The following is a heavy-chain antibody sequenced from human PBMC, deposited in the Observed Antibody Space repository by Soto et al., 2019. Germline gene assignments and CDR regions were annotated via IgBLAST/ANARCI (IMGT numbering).Heavy chain of an antibody. CDR2: INPILSMS. Sequence: QVQLVQSGAEVKKPGSSVRVSCKASGDTFTFYSINWVRQAPGLGLEWMGRINPILSMSNYAQRFQGRVTLTTDXXTSTAYMELSSLRSEDTAMYYCASSYGSGYWAFDYWGQGALVTVSS. CDR3: ASSYGSGYWAFDY. J-gene: IGHJ4*02. CDR1: GDTFTFYS. V-gene: IGHV1-69*02. D-gene: IGHD3-10*01.